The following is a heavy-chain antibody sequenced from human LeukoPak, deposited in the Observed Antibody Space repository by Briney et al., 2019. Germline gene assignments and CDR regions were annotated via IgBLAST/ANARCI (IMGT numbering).Heavy chain of an antibody. CDR1: GFTFSSYS. J-gene: IGHJ6*02. Sequence: PGRSLRLSCAASGFTFSSYSMNWVRQAPGKGLEWVSSISSSSSYIYYADSVKGRFTISRDNAKNSLYLQMNSLRAEDTAVYYCANIAAAGNYYYYGMDVWGQGTTVTVSS. CDR3: ANIAAAGNYYYYGMDV. CDR2: ISSSSSYI. V-gene: IGHV3-21*01. D-gene: IGHD6-13*01.